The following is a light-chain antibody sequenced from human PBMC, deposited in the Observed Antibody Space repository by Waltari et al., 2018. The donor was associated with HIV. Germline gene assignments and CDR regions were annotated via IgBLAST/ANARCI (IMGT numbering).Light chain of an antibody. CDR2: KDT. CDR3: QSSDDSRPWI. CDR1: VLAKQY. V-gene: IGLV3-25*03. J-gene: IGLJ2*01. Sequence: YELTQPPSMSVSPGQTAKITCSGDVLAKQYAYWYQQKPGQAPVLVMSKDTQRPSEIPERFSGSSSGTTVTLSISGVQAEDEADYHCQSSDDSRPWIFGGGTKMTVL.